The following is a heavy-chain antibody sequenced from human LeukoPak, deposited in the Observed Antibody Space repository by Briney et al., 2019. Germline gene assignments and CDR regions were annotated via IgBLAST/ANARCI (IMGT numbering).Heavy chain of an antibody. CDR2: IYYSGST. Sequence: ASETLSLTCTVSGGSISSYYWSWIRQPPGKGLEWIGYIYYSGSTNYNPSLKSRVTISVDTSKNQFSLKLSSVTAADTAVYYCARALAYCGGDCSPGAFDIWGQGTMVTVSS. CDR1: GGSISSYY. D-gene: IGHD2-21*02. CDR3: ARALAYCGGDCSPGAFDI. V-gene: IGHV4-59*01. J-gene: IGHJ3*02.